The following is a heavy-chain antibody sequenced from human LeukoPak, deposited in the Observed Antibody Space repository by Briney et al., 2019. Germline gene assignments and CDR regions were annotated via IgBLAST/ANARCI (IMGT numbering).Heavy chain of an antibody. CDR1: GYTFTGYY. J-gene: IGHJ5*02. CDR2: IDPNSGGT. V-gene: IGHV1-2*02. Sequence: ASVKVSCKASGYTFTGYYMHWVRQAPGQGLEWMGWIDPNSGGTNYAQKFQGRVTMTRDTSISTAYMELSRLRSDDTAVYYCARGAAAGSNWFDPWGQGTLVTVSS. CDR3: ARGAAAGSNWFDP. D-gene: IGHD6-13*01.